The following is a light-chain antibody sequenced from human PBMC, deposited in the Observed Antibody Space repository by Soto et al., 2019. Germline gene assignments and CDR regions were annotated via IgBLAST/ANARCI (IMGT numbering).Light chain of an antibody. J-gene: IGLJ1*01. Sequence: ELTQPPSVSVAPGQTARITCGGDNIGSDSVHWYQQKPGQAPLLVVYDDSDRPSGIPERFSGFSYGNTATLTISRVEAGDEADYYCQVWDGSSDHYVFGTGTKVTVL. V-gene: IGLV3-21*02. CDR3: QVWDGSSDHYV. CDR1: NIGSDS. CDR2: DDS.